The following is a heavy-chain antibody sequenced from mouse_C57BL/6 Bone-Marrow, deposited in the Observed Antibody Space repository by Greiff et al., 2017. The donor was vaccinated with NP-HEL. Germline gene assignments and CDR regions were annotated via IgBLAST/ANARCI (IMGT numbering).Heavy chain of an antibody. CDR1: GYTFTDYY. J-gene: IGHJ3*01. CDR2: LNPNNGGT. D-gene: IGHD2-5*01. CDR3: ALYYSNGGFAY. Sequence: EVQLQQSGPELVKPGASVKISCKASGYTFTDYYMNWVQQSHGKTLAFLCDLNPNNGGTSYNPQFNGKATLPVDKSSSTAYMELRSLTSEDSAVYYCALYYSNGGFAYWGQGTLVTVSA. V-gene: IGHV1-26*01.